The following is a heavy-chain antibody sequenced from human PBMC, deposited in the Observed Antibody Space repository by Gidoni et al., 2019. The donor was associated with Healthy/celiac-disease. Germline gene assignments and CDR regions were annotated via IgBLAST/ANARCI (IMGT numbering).Heavy chain of an antibody. CDR2: IYYSGST. D-gene: IGHD3-9*01. V-gene: IGHV4-39*07. Sequence: QLQLQESGPGLVKPSETLSLTCTVSGGSISSSSYYWGWIRQPPGKGLEWIGSIYYSGSTYYNPSLKSRVTISVDTSKNQFSLKLSSVTAADTAVYYCARRDYDILTGYYTSPFDYWGQGTLVTVSS. CDR3: ARRDYDILTGYYTSPFDY. CDR1: GGSISSSSYY. J-gene: IGHJ4*02.